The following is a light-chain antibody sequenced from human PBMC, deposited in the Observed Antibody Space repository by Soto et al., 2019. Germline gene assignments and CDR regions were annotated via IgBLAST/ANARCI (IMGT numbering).Light chain of an antibody. CDR2: GVS. V-gene: IGLV2-14*01. J-gene: IGLJ1*01. CDR1: SSDVGGYDY. Sequence: QSVLTQPASVSGSPGQSITISCTGTSSDVGGYDYVSWYQQHPGKAPKLMISGVSNRPSGVSSRFSGSKSGNTASLTISGLQDEDEADYYCSSYTSTTTYVFGTGTKLTVL. CDR3: SSYTSTTTYV.